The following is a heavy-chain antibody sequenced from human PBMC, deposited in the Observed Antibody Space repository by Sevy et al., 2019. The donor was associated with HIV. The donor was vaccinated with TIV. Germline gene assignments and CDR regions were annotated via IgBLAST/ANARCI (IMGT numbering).Heavy chain of an antibody. D-gene: IGHD3-9*01. CDR2: IHPSGGST. CDR3: ARDSDNYDILAGYYPFDY. CDR1: GYTFTSYY. J-gene: IGHJ4*02. Sequence: SSVKVSCKASGYTFTSYYMHWVRQAPGQGLEWMGIIHPSGGSTSYAQKFQGRVTMTRDTSTSTVYMELSSLRSEDTAVYYCARDSDNYDILAGYYPFDYWGQGTLVTVSS. V-gene: IGHV1-46*01.